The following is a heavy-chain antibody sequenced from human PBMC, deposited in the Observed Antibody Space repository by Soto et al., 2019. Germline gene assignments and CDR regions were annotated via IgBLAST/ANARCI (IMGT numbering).Heavy chain of an antibody. D-gene: IGHD6-13*01. J-gene: IGHJ4*02. Sequence: QVQLVQSGPEVKKPGSSVKVSCKASGGTFSNYAISWVRQAPGQGLEWMGGIIPIFGTTNYAQRFQGRVTITADESTSTAYMELSSLRSEDTAVYYCVRGSSRWYKDYFDYWGQATLGTVSS. CDR2: IIPIFGTT. CDR3: VRGSSRWYKDYFDY. CDR1: GGTFSNYA. V-gene: IGHV1-69*12.